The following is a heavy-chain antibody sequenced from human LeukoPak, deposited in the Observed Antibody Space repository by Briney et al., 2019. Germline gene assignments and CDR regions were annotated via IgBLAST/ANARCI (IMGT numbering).Heavy chain of an antibody. J-gene: IGHJ4*02. CDR1: GFTFSSYA. Sequence: GGSLRLSCAASGFTFSSYAMHWVRQAPGQGLEWVAVISYDGSNKYYAHSVQGRFTISRDNSKNTLHLQMNSLRAEDTAVYYCASYDYYDSSGYYRQPFDYWGQGTLVTVSS. CDR2: ISYDGSNK. D-gene: IGHD3-22*01. V-gene: IGHV3-30*04. CDR3: ASYDYYDSSGYYRQPFDY.